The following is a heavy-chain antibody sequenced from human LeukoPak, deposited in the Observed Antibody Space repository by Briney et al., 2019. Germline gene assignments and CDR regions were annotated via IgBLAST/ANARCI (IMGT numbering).Heavy chain of an antibody. Sequence: GGSLRLSCAASGFSFSSFAMSWVRQGPVRGLEWVSSIRGSGETFYADSVKGRFTLSSDSSRNTVYFQLNNLRVEDTAIYYCAKANWVSSTDAVRWGQGTLVTVSS. CDR1: GFSFSSFA. CDR3: AKANWVSSTDAVR. CDR2: IRGSGET. V-gene: IGHV3-23*01. J-gene: IGHJ4*02. D-gene: IGHD6-19*01.